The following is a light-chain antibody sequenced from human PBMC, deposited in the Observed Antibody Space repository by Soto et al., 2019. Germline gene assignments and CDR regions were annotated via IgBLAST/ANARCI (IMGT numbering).Light chain of an antibody. J-gene: IGLJ1*01. Sequence: QCVRTRAASGSGSAGQSSTISCTGTSSDVGGYNYVSWYQQHPGKAPKLMIYDVSNRPSGVSNRFSGSKSGNTASLTISGLQAEDEADYYCNSYTTSSTYVFGTGTKVTVL. CDR1: SSDVGGYNY. CDR2: DVS. V-gene: IGLV2-14*01. CDR3: NSYTTSSTYV.